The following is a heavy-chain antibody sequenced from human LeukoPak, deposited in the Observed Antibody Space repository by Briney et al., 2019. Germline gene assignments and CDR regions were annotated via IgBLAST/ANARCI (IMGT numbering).Heavy chain of an antibody. CDR1: GGSFSGYY. CDR3: ARRRVRGAFDI. Sequence: SETLSLTCAVYGGSFSGYYWSWIRQPPGKGLEWIGEINHSGSTNYNPSLKSRVTISVDTSKNQFSLKLNSVTAADTAVYYCARRRVRGAFDIWGQGTMVTVSS. CDR2: INHSGST. D-gene: IGHD1-26*01. J-gene: IGHJ3*02. V-gene: IGHV4-34*01.